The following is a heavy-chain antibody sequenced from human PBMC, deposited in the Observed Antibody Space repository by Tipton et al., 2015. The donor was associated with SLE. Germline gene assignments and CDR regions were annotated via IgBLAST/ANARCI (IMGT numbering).Heavy chain of an antibody. Sequence: QLVQSGAEVKKPGESLRISCKGFGYTFTTYWISWVRQMPGKGLEWMGRIDPSDSYTNYSPSFQGHVTISADKSISTAYLQWSSLKASDTAMYYCARQGVDTVDPWGQGTLVTVSS. CDR3: ARQGVDTVDP. CDR1: GYTFTTYW. D-gene: IGHD5-18*01. CDR2: IDPSDSYT. V-gene: IGHV5-10-1*01. J-gene: IGHJ5*02.